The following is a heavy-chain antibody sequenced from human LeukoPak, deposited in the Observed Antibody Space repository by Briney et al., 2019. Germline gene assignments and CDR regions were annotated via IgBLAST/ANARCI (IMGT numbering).Heavy chain of an antibody. D-gene: IGHD3-3*01. V-gene: IGHV1-8*01. CDR3: ARGGNLGIFGVVSPYYYYGMDV. CDR1: GYTFTSYD. J-gene: IGHJ6*02. CDR2: MNPNSGNT. Sequence: ASVKVSCKASGYTFTSYDINWVRQATGQGREWMEWMNPNSGNTGYAQKFQGRVTMTRNTSISTAYMELSSLRSEDTAVYYCARGGNLGIFGVVSPYYYYGMDVWGQGTTVTVSS.